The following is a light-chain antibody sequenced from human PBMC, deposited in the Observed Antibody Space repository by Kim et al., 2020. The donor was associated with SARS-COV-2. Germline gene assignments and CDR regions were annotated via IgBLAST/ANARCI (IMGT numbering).Light chain of an antibody. Sequence: ALGQTVRLTCQGDSLRNYYATWYQQRPGQAPVLVLYGKYNRPSGIPDRFSGSASGNTASLTFTGAQAEDEADYYCNSRDSSGDHVVFGGGTQLTVL. CDR2: GKY. V-gene: IGLV3-19*01. CDR1: SLRNYY. J-gene: IGLJ3*02. CDR3: NSRDSSGDHVV.